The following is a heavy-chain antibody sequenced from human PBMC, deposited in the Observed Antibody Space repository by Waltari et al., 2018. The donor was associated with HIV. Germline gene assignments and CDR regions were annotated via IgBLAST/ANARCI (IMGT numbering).Heavy chain of an antibody. V-gene: IGHV3-20*04. CDR1: GFSFDDFG. CDR2: INCNGVWT. D-gene: IGHD6-19*01. J-gene: IGHJ5*02. CDR3: ARGGAVASNWFDP. Sequence: EVQLVESGGRVVRPGGSLRLSCAASGFSFDDFGMTWVRQVPGKGREWVCTINCNGVWTGYADSVKGRFIISRDNSKNFVYLEMNNLSGEDTALYYCARGGAVASNWFDPWGQGTLVTVSS.